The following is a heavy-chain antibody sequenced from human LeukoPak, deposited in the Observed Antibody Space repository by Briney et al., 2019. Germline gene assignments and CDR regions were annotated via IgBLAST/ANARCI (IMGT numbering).Heavy chain of an antibody. V-gene: IGHV4-61*02. J-gene: IGHJ6*03. CDR2: IYTSGST. Sequence: PSETLSLTCTVSGGSISSGSYYWSWIRQPAGKGLEWIGRIYTSGSTNYNPSLKSRVTISVDTSKNQFSLKLSSVTAADTAVYYCARGRPYQLLTSYYYYYYMDVWGKGTTVTVSS. CDR3: ARGRPYQLLTSYYYYYYMDV. D-gene: IGHD2-2*01. CDR1: GGSISSGSYY.